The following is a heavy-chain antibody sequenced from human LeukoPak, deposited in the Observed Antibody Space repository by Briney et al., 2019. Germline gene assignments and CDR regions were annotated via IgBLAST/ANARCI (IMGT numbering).Heavy chain of an antibody. D-gene: IGHD3-10*01. CDR3: ARDQGINAFDI. J-gene: IGHJ3*02. CDR1: GGSFSGYY. V-gene: IGHV4-34*01. CDR2: INHSGST. Sequence: SETLSLTCAVYGGSFSGYYWSWIRQPPGKGLEWIGEINHSGSTNYNPSLKSRVTISVDTSKNQFSLKLSSVTAADTAVYYCARDQGINAFDIWGQGTMVTVSS.